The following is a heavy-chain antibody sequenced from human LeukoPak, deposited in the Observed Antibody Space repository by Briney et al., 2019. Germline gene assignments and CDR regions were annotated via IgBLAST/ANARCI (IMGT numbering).Heavy chain of an antibody. CDR1: GGSISSGSYY. CDR3: ARERDGSGTQRGLDY. CDR2: IYTSGST. V-gene: IGHV4-61*02. D-gene: IGHD3-10*01. Sequence: SETLSLTCTVSGGSISSGSYYWSWIRQPAGKGLEWIGRIYTSGSTNYNPSLKSQVTISVDTSKNQFSLKLSSVTAADTAVYYCARERDGSGTQRGLDYWGQGTLVTVSS. J-gene: IGHJ4*02.